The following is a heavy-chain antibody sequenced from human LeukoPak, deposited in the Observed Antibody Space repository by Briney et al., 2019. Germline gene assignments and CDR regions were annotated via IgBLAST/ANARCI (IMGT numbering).Heavy chain of an antibody. J-gene: IGHJ4*02. CDR3: ARDQSTYYYDSSGYSHYFDY. Sequence: PGGSLRLSCAASGFTFSSYSMNWVRQAPGKGLEWVSSISSSSYIYYADSVKGRFTISRDNAKNSLYLQMNSLRAEDTAVYYCARDQSTYYYDSSGYSHYFDYWGQGTLVTVSS. CDR2: ISSSSYI. CDR1: GFTFSSYS. V-gene: IGHV3-21*01. D-gene: IGHD3-22*01.